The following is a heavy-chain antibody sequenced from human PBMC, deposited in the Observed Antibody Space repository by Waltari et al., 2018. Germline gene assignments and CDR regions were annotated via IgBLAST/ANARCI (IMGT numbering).Heavy chain of an antibody. D-gene: IGHD3-16*02. CDR2: IYNSGST. Sequence: QVQLQESGPGLVKPSETLSLTCTVSGGSISSYYWSWIRQPAGKGLEWIGRIYNSGSTNYNPSLKSLVTTSVDTSKNQFSLKLSSVTAADTAVYYCARRYDYVWGSYRYGYFDYWGQGTLVTVSS. CDR3: ARRYDYVWGSYRYGYFDY. CDR1: GGSISSYY. V-gene: IGHV4-4*07. J-gene: IGHJ4*02.